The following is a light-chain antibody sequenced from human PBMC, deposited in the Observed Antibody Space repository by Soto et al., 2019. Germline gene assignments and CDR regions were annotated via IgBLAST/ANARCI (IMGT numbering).Light chain of an antibody. CDR3: SSYAGSNNYV. J-gene: IGLJ1*01. Sequence: QSALTQPPSASGSPGQSVTISCTGTSSDVGGYKYVSWYQQYPGKAPKLMIYAVSKRPSGVPDRFPGSKSGNTASLTVSGLQAEDEADYYCSSYAGSNNYVFGTGTKVTVL. CDR1: SSDVGGYKY. CDR2: AVS. V-gene: IGLV2-8*01.